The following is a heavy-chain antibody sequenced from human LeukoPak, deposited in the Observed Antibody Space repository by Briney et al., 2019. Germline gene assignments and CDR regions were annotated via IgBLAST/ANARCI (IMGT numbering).Heavy chain of an antibody. V-gene: IGHV3-7*01. Sequence: GGSLRLSCVVSGFTFNNHWMSWVRQAPGKGLEWVANIKQDGSEKYYVDSVKGRFTISRDNAKNSLYLQMNSLRAEDTAVYYCARETEIEYSSSHDAFDIWGQGTMVTVSS. CDR1: GFTFNNHW. CDR2: IKQDGSEK. J-gene: IGHJ3*02. D-gene: IGHD6-6*01. CDR3: ARETEIEYSSSHDAFDI.